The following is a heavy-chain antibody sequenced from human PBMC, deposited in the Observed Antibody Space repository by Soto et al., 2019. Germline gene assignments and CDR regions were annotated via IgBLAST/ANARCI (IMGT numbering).Heavy chain of an antibody. CDR2: IYYSGST. J-gene: IGHJ6*02. V-gene: IGHV4-31*03. Sequence: QVQLQESGPGLVKPSQTLSLTCTVSGGSISSGGYYWSWIRQHPGKGLEWIGYIYYSGSTYYNPSLKSRVTXXVXTXXNQFSLKLSSVTAADTAVYYCARALGTPNSPGMDVWGQGTKVTVSS. CDR1: GGSISSGGYY. D-gene: IGHD3-16*01. CDR3: ARALGTPNSPGMDV.